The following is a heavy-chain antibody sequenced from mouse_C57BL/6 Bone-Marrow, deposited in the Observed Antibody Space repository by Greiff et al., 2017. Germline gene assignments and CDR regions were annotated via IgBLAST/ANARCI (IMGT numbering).Heavy chain of an antibody. J-gene: IGHJ2*01. D-gene: IGHD1-1*01. CDR2: IRSGGGYT. CDR1: GFTFSSYG. CDR3: ARRGVVALDY. V-gene: IGHV5-6*01. Sequence: EVHLVESGGDLVKPGGSLKLSCAASGFTFSSYGMSLVRQTPAKRLEWVGTIRSGGGYTYYPDSVKGRFLISRDNAKNTLYLQMSSLKSEDTAMYYCARRGVVALDYWGQGTTLTVSS.